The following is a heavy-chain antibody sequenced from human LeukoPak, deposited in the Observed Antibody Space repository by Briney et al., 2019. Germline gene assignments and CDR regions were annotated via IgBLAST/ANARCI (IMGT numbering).Heavy chain of an antibody. CDR3: AGGRLRLGLPGFDY. CDR1: GGTFSSYA. CDR2: IIPNFGKA. J-gene: IGHJ4*02. V-gene: IGHV1-69*05. Sequence: SVKVSCKASGGTFSSYAISWVRQAPGQGLEWMGRIIPNFGKANYAQKFQGRVTITTDASTSTAYMELSSLRSEDTAVYYCAGGRLRLGLPGFDYWGQGTLVTVSS. D-gene: IGHD3-16*01.